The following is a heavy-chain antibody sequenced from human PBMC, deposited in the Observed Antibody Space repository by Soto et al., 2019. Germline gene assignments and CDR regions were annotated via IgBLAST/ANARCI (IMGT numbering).Heavy chain of an antibody. CDR1: GASVSSNHAT. CDR3: VGFIGNSLLDS. CDR2: TYYRSKWYY. V-gene: IGHV6-1*01. D-gene: IGHD1-26*01. J-gene: IGHJ5*01. Sequence: VQLQQAGPGLVKPSQTLSLTCAISGASVSSNHATWDWIRQSPSRGLECLGRTYYRSKWYYDYVLSVKRRITINPDTSNNLRSLQLNSVAPADTAVYYSVGFIGNSLLDSWGQGTLFTVSS.